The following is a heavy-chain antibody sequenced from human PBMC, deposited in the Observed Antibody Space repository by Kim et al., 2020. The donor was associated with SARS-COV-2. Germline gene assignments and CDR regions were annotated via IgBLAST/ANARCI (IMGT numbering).Heavy chain of an antibody. D-gene: IGHD1-26*01. CDR3: ARDPPYSGTFKGAFDI. V-gene: IGHV3-66*02. J-gene: IGHJ3*02. CDR1: GFTVNTNY. CDR2: IYTGGST. Sequence: GGSLRLSCTASGFTVNTNYMNWVRQAPGKGLDWVSAIYTGGSTHYADSVKGRFSISRDNSKNAVYLQMNSLRDEDTAVYYCARDPPYSGTFKGAFDIWGQGTVVTVSS.